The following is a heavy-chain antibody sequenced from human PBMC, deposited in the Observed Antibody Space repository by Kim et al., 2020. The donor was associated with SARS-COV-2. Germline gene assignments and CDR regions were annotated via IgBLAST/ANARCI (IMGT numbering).Heavy chain of an antibody. CDR2: ISYDGSNK. CDR3: AKGAQVVPAAIIGY. D-gene: IGHD2-2*01. J-gene: IGHJ4*02. CDR1: GFTFSSYG. V-gene: IGHV3-30*18. Sequence: GGSLRLSCAASGFTFSSYGMHWVRQAPGKGLEWVAVISYDGSNKYYADSVKGRFTISRDNSKNTLYLQMNSLSAEDTAVYYCAKGAQVVPAAIIGYWGQGTLVTVSS.